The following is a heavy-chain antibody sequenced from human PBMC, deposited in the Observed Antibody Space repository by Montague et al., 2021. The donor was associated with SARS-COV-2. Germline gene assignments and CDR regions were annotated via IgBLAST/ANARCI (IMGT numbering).Heavy chain of an antibody. CDR3: AKNGGAHGLDV. Sequence: SLRLSCAASGFTFSNIWMSWVRQAPGKGLEWVANVKPDESEKNYVDSVKGRFSISRDNAKNSLYLQMGNLRAEDTAIYYCAKNGGAHGLDVWGQGTSVSVSS. CDR1: GFTFSNIW. CDR2: VKPDESEK. V-gene: IGHV3-7*01. J-gene: IGHJ6*02. D-gene: IGHD4-23*01.